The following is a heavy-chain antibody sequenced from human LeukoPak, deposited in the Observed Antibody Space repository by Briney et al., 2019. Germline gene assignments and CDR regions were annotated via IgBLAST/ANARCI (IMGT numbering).Heavy chain of an antibody. D-gene: IGHD1-1*01. CDR2: IVVGSGNT. CDR1: GFTFTSSA. J-gene: IGHJ6*03. Sequence: TSVKVSCKASGFTFTSSAMQWVRQARGQRLEWIGWIVVGSGNTNYARKFQERVTITREMATSTAYMELSSLRSEDTAVYYCAADLSGTERRMRYYYYMDVWGKGTTVTVTS. CDR3: AADLSGTERRMRYYYYMDV. V-gene: IGHV1-58*02.